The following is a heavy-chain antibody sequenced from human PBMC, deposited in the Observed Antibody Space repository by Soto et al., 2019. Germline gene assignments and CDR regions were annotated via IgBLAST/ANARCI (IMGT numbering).Heavy chain of an antibody. J-gene: IGHJ5*02. CDR2: ISTYSGDT. Sequence: QVHLVQSGVEVKTPGASVKVSCQASGYTLFTYDISWVRQAPGQGLEWMGWISTYSGDTNYAQKFQGRVTMTTDTSTTTAYLELRSLRSDDTAVYYCARHHGPTTSENWFDPWGQGTLVTVSS. D-gene: IGHD5-12*01. V-gene: IGHV1-18*01. CDR3: ARHHGPTTSENWFDP. CDR1: GYTLFTYD.